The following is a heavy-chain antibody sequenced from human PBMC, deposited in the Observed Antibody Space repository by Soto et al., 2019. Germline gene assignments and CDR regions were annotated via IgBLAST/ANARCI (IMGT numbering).Heavy chain of an antibody. V-gene: IGHV3-23*01. D-gene: IGHD5-12*01. CDR1: GFTFSSYS. Sequence: GGSLKLSCAASGFTFSSYSMSWVRPAPGKGLEWVSAISGSGGSTYYADSVKGRFTISRDNSKNTLYPQMNSLRAEDTAVYYCAKDLLAGYSGYGYFDYWGQGTLVTVSS. CDR3: AKDLLAGYSGYGYFDY. J-gene: IGHJ4*02. CDR2: ISGSGGST.